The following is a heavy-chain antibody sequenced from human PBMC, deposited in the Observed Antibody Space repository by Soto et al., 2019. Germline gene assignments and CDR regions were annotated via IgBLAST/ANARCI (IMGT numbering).Heavy chain of an antibody. CDR2: ISAYNGNT. J-gene: IGHJ6*03. D-gene: IGHD5-12*01. CDR1: GYTFTSYG. V-gene: IGHV1-18*01. Sequence: QVQLVQSGAEVKKPGASVKVSCKASGYTFTSYGISWVRQAPGQGLEWMGWISAYNGNTNYAQKLQGRVTMTTDTSTSTAYMELRSLRSDDTAMYYCARVYSGYETYYYYYYMDVWGKGTTVTVSS. CDR3: ARVYSGYETYYYYYYMDV.